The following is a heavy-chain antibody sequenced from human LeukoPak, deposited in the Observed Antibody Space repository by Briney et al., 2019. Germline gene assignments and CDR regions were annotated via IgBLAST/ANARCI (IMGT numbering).Heavy chain of an antibody. Sequence: GGTLGLFCASSGFTFSSYGMRWVSQASGRGLEWVSAISGSGGSTYYADSVRGRFTISRDDSKNTAYLQKHSVKTQHTAVYYCTRQANDYGDFDYWGQGTLVTVSS. J-gene: IGHJ4*02. V-gene: IGHV3-23*01. CDR2: ISGSGGST. D-gene: IGHD4-17*01. CDR1: GFTFSSYG. CDR3: TRQANDYGDFDY.